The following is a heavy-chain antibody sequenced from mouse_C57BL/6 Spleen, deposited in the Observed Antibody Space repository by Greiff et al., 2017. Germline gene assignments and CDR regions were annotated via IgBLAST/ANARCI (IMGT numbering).Heavy chain of an antibody. Sequence: EVKLMESGPGLVKPSQSLSLTCSVTGYSITSGYYWNWIRQFPGNKLEWMGYISYDGSNNYNPSLKNRISITRDTSKNQFFLKLNSVTTEDTATYYCARAVITTVVAPPFDYWGQGTTLTVSS. CDR1: GYSITSGYY. D-gene: IGHD1-1*01. CDR3: ARAVITTVVAPPFDY. CDR2: ISYDGSN. J-gene: IGHJ2*01. V-gene: IGHV3-6*01.